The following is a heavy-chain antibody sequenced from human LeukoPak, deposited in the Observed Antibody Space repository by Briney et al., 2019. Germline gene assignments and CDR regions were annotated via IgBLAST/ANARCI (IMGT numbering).Heavy chain of an antibody. CDR3: AKPRGYIVGATDY. CDR2: IGTSGGST. Sequence: GGSLRLSCAASGFTFTNYAMTWVRQAPGKGLEWVSVIGTSGGSTYYADSVKGRFTISRDNSKNTLYLQMNSLRAEDTAVYYCAKPRGYIVGATDYWGQGTLVTVSS. V-gene: IGHV3-23*01. D-gene: IGHD1-26*01. CDR1: GFTFTNYA. J-gene: IGHJ4*02.